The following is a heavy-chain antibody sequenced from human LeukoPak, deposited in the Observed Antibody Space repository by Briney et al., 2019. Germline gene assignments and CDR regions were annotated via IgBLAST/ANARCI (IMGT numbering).Heavy chain of an antibody. CDR3: ARDGKSIYYDFWSGYPPMDV. D-gene: IGHD3-3*01. V-gene: IGHV3-48*03. J-gene: IGHJ6*04. Sequence: PGRSLRLSCAASGFTFSSYAMHWVRQAPGKGLEWVSYISSSGSTIYYADSVKGRFTISRDNAKNSLYLQMNSLRAEDTAVYYCARDGKSIYYDFWSGYPPMDVWGKGTTVTVSS. CDR1: GFTFSSYA. CDR2: ISSSGSTI.